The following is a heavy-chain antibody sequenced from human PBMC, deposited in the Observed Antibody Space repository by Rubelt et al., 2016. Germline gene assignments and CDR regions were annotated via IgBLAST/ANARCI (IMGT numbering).Heavy chain of an antibody. Sequence: QLGMRGGGLVQPGGSLRLSCAASGFTFSSYSMNWVRQAPGKGLEWLSYISSSSDTIYYADSVKGRFTISRDNAKKSLYLQMNSLRAEDTAVYYCAVALAAPAFDVWGQGTMVTVSS. J-gene: IGHJ3*01. CDR3: AVALAAPAFDV. CDR1: GFTFSSYS. V-gene: IGHV3-48*04. CDR2: ISSSSDTI.